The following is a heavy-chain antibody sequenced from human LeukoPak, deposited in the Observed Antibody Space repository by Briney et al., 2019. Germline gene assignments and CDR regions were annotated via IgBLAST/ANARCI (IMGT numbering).Heavy chain of an antibody. J-gene: IGHJ4*02. CDR2: ISGSGGST. CDR3: AKDIVVVPADLVFDY. D-gene: IGHD2-2*01. CDR1: GFTFSSYA. Sequence: GVSLRLSCAASGFTFSSYAMSWVRQAPGKGLEWVSAISGSGGSTYYADSVKGRFTISRDNSKNTLYLQMNSLRAEDTAVYYCAKDIVVVPADLVFDYWGQGALVTVSS. V-gene: IGHV3-23*01.